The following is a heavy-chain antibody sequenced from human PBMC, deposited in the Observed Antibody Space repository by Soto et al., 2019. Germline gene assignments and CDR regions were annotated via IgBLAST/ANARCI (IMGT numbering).Heavy chain of an antibody. V-gene: IGHV2-5*02. CDR1: GCSLSTSGVG. CDR2: IYWDDDK. D-gene: IGHD6-19*01. Sequence: SCPTLVNPTQTLTLTCTFSGCSLSTSGVGXGWIRQPPGKALEWLALIYWDDDKRYSPSLKSRLTITKDTSKNQVVLTMTNMDPVDTATYYCAHRRIAVAGDWFDPWGQGTLVTVSS. J-gene: IGHJ5*02. CDR3: AHRRIAVAGDWFDP.